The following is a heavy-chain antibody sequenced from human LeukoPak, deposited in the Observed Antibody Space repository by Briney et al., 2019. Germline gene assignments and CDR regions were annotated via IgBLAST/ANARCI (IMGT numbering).Heavy chain of an antibody. CDR1: GFTFSSYA. V-gene: IGHV3-23*01. CDR2: ISGSGGST. Sequence: GGSLRLSCAASGFTFSSYAMSWVRQAPGKGLEWVSAISGSGGSTYYADSVKGRFTISRDNSKNTLYLQMNSLRAEDTAVYFFSKHSGAYDILTGYSYFDYWGQGTLVTVSS. CDR3: SKHSGAYDILTGYSYFDY. D-gene: IGHD3-9*01. J-gene: IGHJ4*02.